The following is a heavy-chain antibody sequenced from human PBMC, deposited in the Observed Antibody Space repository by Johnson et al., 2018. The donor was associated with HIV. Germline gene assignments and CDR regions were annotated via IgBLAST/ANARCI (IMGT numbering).Heavy chain of an antibody. CDR1: GFTFSGSA. V-gene: IGHV3-73*01. Sequence: MQLVESGGGLVQPGGSLKLSCGASGFTFSGSALHWVRQPSGKGLEWVGHIRGEANNYATGYAASTKGRFTISRDDSKNTASLQMSRLRSDDTAVYFCARVQRSGWFHTDALDIWGQGT. CDR2: IRGEANNYAT. D-gene: IGHD6-19*01. CDR3: ARVQRSGWFHTDALDI. J-gene: IGHJ3*02.